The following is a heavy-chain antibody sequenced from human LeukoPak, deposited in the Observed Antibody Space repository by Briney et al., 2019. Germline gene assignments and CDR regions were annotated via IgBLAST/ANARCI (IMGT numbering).Heavy chain of an antibody. D-gene: IGHD3-9*01. Sequence: SETLSLTCAVYGGSFSGYYWSWIRQPPGKGLEWIGEITHSGSTNYNPSLKSRVTISVDTSKNQFSLKLSSVTAADTAVYYCARGRYFDWLFSGFDYWGQGTLVTVSS. CDR2: ITHSGST. CDR3: ARGRYFDWLFSGFDY. V-gene: IGHV4-34*01. CDR1: GGSFSGYY. J-gene: IGHJ4*02.